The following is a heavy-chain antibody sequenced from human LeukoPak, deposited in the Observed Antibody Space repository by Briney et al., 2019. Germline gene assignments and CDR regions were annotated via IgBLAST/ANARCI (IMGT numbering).Heavy chain of an antibody. CDR3: ASAYCGGDCSSEPYYFDY. CDR1: GFTFSSYA. D-gene: IGHD2-21*02. V-gene: IGHV3-23*01. CDR2: ISGSGGST. J-gene: IGHJ4*02. Sequence: GGSLRLSCAASGFTFSSYAMSWVRQAPGKGLEWVSAISGSGGSTYYADSVKGRFTISRDNSKNTLYLQMGSLRAEDMAVYYCASAYCGGDCSSEPYYFDYWGQGTLVTVSS.